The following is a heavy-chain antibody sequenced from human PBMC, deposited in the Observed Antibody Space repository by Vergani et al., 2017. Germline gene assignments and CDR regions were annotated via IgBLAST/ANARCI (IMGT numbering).Heavy chain of an antibody. CDR2: ISAYNGNT. CDR1: GYTFTSYG. V-gene: IGHV1-18*04. CDR3: ASTYTVTTAGPVYYYYGMDV. J-gene: IGHJ6*02. Sequence: QVQLVQSGAEVKKPGASVKVSCKASGYTFTSYGISWVRQAPGQGLEWMGWISAYNGNTNYAQKLQGRVTMTTDTSTSTAYMELSSLRSEDTAVYYCASTYTVTTAGPVYYYYGMDVWGQGTTVTVSS. D-gene: IGHD4-17*01.